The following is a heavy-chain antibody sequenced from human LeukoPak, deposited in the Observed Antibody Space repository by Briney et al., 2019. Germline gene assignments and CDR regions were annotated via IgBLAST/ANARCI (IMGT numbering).Heavy chain of an antibody. J-gene: IGHJ4*02. Sequence: SETLSLTCTVSGGSISSYYWSWIRQPPGKGLEWIGYIYYSGSTNYNPSLKSRVTISVDTSKNQFSLKLSSVTAADTAVYYCAREGRPSPYSNYAFDYWGQGTLVTVSS. D-gene: IGHD4-11*01. CDR2: IYYSGST. CDR1: GGSISSYY. V-gene: IGHV4-59*01. CDR3: AREGRPSPYSNYAFDY.